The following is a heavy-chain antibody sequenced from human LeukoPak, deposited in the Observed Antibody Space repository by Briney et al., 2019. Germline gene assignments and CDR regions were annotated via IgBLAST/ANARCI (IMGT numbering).Heavy chain of an antibody. D-gene: IGHD1-14*01. V-gene: IGHV3-23*01. Sequence: GGSLRLSCAASGFTFSNYAMSWVRQAPGKGLEWVSAISGSGDNTYYADSVKGRFTVSRDNSKNTLYLQMNSLRAEDTAVYYCAKPARTDYADYWGQGTLVTVSS. J-gene: IGHJ4*02. CDR3: AKPARTDYADY. CDR1: GFTFSNYA. CDR2: ISGSGDNT.